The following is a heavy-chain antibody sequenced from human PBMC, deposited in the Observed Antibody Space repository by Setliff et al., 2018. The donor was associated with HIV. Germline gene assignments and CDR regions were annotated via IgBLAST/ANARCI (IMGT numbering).Heavy chain of an antibody. CDR1: GGSISSSSYY. D-gene: IGHD4-17*01. J-gene: IGHJ4*02. Sequence: PPETLSLTCTVSGGSISSSSYYWDWIRQPPGKGLEWVGSIFYTGSTNYRPSLESRVIVSLDTSKNQFSMKLSSVTAADAAVYYCPRRDVTTEMDSWGPGILVTVSS. CDR2: IFYTGST. V-gene: IGHV4-39*01. CDR3: PRRDVTTEMDS.